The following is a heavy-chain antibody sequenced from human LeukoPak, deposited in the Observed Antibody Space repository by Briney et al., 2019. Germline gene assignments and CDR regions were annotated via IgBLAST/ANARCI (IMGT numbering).Heavy chain of an antibody. D-gene: IGHD3-10*01. V-gene: IGHV4-59*01. CDR3: ASLRGCYGSGSFYNPDY. J-gene: IGHJ4*02. CDR1: GGSISSYY. CDR2: IYYSGST. Sequence: SETLSLTCTVSGGSISSYYWSWIRQPLGKGLEWIGYIYYSGSTNYNPSLKSRVTISVDTSKNQFSLKLNSVTAADTAVYYCASLRGCYGSGSFYNPDYWGQGTLVTVSS.